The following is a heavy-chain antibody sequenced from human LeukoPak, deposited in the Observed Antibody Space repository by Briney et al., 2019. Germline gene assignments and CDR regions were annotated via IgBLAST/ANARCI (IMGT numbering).Heavy chain of an antibody. CDR3: AKHKLGGTTAGFDY. V-gene: IGHV3-21*04. J-gene: IGHJ4*02. Sequence: GGSLRLSCAASGFTFSDYNMNWVRQAPGKGLEWVSSISRSSYYIYYTDSVKGRFTISRDNAKNSLYLQMNSLRAEDTAVYYCAKHKLGGTTAGFDYWGQGTLVTVSS. CDR2: ISRSSYYI. CDR1: GFTFSDYN. D-gene: IGHD4-23*01.